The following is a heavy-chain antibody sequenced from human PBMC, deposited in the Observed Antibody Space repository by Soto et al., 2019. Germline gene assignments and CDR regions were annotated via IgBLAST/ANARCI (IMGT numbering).Heavy chain of an antibody. D-gene: IGHD6-13*01. J-gene: IGHJ4*02. CDR3: ARDSDPGAAPRAAADTGFDY. Sequence: ASVKVSCKASGYTFTGYYMRWVRQAPGQGLEWMGWINPNSGGTNYAQKFQGRVTMTRDTSISTAYMELSRLRSDDTAVYYCARDSDPGAAPRAAADTGFDYWGQGTLVTVSS. CDR1: GYTFTGYY. CDR2: INPNSGGT. V-gene: IGHV1-2*02.